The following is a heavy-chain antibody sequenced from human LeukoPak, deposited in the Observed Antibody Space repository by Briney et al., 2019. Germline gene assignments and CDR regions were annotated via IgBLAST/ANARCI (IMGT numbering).Heavy chain of an antibody. Sequence: PGSSLKLSCAASGFTLSGSTMHWVRQASGKGLEWIACIRSEAFSYTTVYAASVKGRFIISRDDSQNMAYLQMNSLRTEDTAVYYCTGGGWFDPWGRGTRVTVSS. CDR1: GFTLSGST. V-gene: IGHV3-73*01. CDR3: TGGGWFDP. CDR2: IRSEAFSYTT. J-gene: IGHJ5*02. D-gene: IGHD3-16*01.